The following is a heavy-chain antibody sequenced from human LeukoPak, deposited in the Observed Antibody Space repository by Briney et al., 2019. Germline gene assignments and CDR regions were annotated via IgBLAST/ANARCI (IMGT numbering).Heavy chain of an antibody. D-gene: IGHD6-6*01. CDR2: INPSGGST. CDR3: ARDLNSSSPNRLHYYYGMDA. V-gene: IGHV1-46*01. CDR1: GYTFTSYY. Sequence: ASVKVSCKASGYTFTSYYMHWVRQAPGQGLEWMGIINPSGGSTSYAQKFQGRVTMTRDTSTSTVYMELSSLRSEDTAVYYCARDLNSSSPNRLHYYYGMDAWGQGTTVTVSS. J-gene: IGHJ6*02.